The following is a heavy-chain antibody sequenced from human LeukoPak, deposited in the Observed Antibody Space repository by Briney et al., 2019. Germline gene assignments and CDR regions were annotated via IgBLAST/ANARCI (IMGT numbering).Heavy chain of an antibody. D-gene: IGHD3-9*01. V-gene: IGHV3-23*01. CDR3: ARDYPYYDILTGYYPGGAFDI. Sequence: GGSLRLSCAASGFTFTNYAMSWVRQAPGKGLEWVSSISGSGGNTFYADSVKGRFTISRDNSKNTLYLQMNSLRAEDTAVYYCARDYPYYDILTGYYPGGAFDIWGQGTMVTVSS. CDR2: ISGSGGNT. J-gene: IGHJ3*02. CDR1: GFTFTNYA.